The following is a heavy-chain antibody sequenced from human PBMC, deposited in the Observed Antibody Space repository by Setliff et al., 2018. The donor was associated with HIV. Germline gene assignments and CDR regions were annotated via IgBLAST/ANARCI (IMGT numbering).Heavy chain of an antibody. Sequence: GGSLRLSCAASEFTFSNYAMGWVRQAQGKGLEWVSAISGDGGRTYFAESLKGRLGIFRDNSKNTMDLEMSRLKTEDTGTYYCTTDLYDTTSGVEFDPWGQGTLVTVSS. CDR3: TTDLYDTTSGVEFDP. D-gene: IGHD3-3*01. V-gene: IGHV3-23*01. CDR1: EFTFSNYA. CDR2: ISGDGGRT. J-gene: IGHJ5*02.